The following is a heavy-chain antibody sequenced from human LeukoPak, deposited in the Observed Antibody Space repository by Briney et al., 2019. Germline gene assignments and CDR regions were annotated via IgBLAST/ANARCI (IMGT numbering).Heavy chain of an antibody. V-gene: IGHV4-34*01. CDR2: INHSGST. D-gene: IGHD1-26*01. J-gene: IGHJ4*02. CDR1: GGSFSGYY. CDR3: ARSPPLAEPPYDY. Sequence: SETLSLTCAVYGGSFSGYYWSWIRQPPGNGLEWIGEINHSGSTNYNPSLKSRVTISVDTSKNQFSLKLSSVTAADTAVYYCARSPPLAEPPYDYWGQGTLVTVSS.